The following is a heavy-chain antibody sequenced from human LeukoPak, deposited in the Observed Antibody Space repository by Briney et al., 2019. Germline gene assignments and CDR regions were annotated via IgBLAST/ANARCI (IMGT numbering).Heavy chain of an antibody. V-gene: IGHV4-34*01. Sequence: SETLSLTCADYGGSFSGYYWSWIRQPPGKGLEWIGEINHSGSTNYNPSLKSRVTISVDTSKNQFSLKLSSVTAADTAVYYCASEPKYDFWSGYYFYWGQGTLVTVSS. CDR2: INHSGST. CDR3: ASEPKYDFWSGYYFY. D-gene: IGHD3-3*01. J-gene: IGHJ4*02. CDR1: GGSFSGYY.